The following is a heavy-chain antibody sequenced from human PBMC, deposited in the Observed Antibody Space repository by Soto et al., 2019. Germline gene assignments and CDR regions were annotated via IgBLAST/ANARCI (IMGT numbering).Heavy chain of an antibody. CDR2: INPGNGDT. D-gene: IGHD2-2*01. CDR1: GYSFTKYG. V-gene: IGHV1-3*01. Sequence: ASVKVSCKTSGYSFTKYGLHWVRQAPGQRLEWMGWINPGNGDTKYSQKFQGRVTITRDTSATTAYMELSSLRSEDSAVFYCARADCSSTSCYNYYYYGMDVWGQGTTVTVS. CDR3: ARADCSSTSCYNYYYYGMDV. J-gene: IGHJ6*02.